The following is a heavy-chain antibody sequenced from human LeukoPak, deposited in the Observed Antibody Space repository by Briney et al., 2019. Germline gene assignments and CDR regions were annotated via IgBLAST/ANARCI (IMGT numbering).Heavy chain of an antibody. D-gene: IGHD2-2*01. Sequence: GGSLRLSCAASGLTFSSYAMNWVRQAPGKGLEWVSYISSSGNIIYHADSVRGRFTISRDNAKNSLYLQMSSLRADDTAVYYCARDLPAAVDWGQGTQVTVSS. CDR1: GLTFSSYA. J-gene: IGHJ4*02. CDR2: ISSSGNII. CDR3: ARDLPAAVD. V-gene: IGHV3-48*03.